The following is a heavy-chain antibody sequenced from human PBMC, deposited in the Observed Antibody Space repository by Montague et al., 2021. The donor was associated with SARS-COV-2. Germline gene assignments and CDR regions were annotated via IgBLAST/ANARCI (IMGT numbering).Heavy chain of an antibody. V-gene: IGHV4-61*01. J-gene: IGHJ1*01. Sequence: SETLSLTCTVSGASVRSGNSYWNWIRQPPGKGLEWIGCISYSGSTNYSPSLKSRVTISVDTSKNQLSLKVISATAADTAAYYRARIGFESFGCYYYYPDWGQGTLVTVSS. CDR2: ISYSGST. CDR1: GASVRSGNSY. D-gene: IGHD3-10*01. CDR3: ARIGFESFGCYYYYPD.